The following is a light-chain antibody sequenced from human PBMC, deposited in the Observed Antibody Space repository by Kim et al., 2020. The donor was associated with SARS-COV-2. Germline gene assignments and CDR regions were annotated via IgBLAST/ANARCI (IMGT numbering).Light chain of an antibody. CDR3: QQYRSFSEYT. J-gene: IGKJ2*01. V-gene: IGKV1-5*03. CDR2: KAS. Sequence: ASIGERVTITCRASESISSWLAWYQQKPGKAPTLLIYKASTLESGVPSRFSGGGSGTEFTLTISSLQPDDFATYYCQQYRSFSEYTFGQGTKVEI. CDR1: ESISSW.